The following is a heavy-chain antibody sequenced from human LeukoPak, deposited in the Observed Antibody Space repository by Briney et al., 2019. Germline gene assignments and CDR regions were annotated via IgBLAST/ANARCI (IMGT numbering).Heavy chain of an antibody. CDR2: IYYSGST. V-gene: IGHV4-39*01. Sequence: SETLSLTCTVSGGSISSSSYYWGWIRQPPGKGLEWIGSIYYSGSTYYNPSLKSRVTISVDTSKNQFSLKLSSVTAADTAVYYCASSFGVVIIGGWFDPWGQGTLVTVSS. D-gene: IGHD3-3*01. J-gene: IGHJ5*02. CDR3: ASSFGVVIIGGWFDP. CDR1: GGSISSSSYY.